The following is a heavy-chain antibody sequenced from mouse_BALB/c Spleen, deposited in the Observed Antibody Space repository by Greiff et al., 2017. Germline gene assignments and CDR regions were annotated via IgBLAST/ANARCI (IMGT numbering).Heavy chain of an antibody. CDR2: IYPSDSYT. V-gene: IGHV1-69*02. J-gene: IGHJ4*01. CDR1: GYTFTSYW. CDR3: TRFGGILYAMDY. Sequence: QVQLQQPGAELVRPGASVKLSCKASGYTFTSYWINWVKQRPGQGLEWIGNIYPSDSYTNYNQKFKDKATLTVDKSSSTAYMQLSSPTSEDSAVYYCTRFGGILYAMDYWGQGTSVTVSS.